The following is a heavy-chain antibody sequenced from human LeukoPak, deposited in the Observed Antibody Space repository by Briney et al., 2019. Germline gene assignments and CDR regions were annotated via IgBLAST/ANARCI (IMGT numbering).Heavy chain of an antibody. Sequence: KTSETLSLTCTVSGGSISSYYWSWIRQPAGKGLEWIGRIYTSGSTNYNPSLKSRVTMSVDTSKNQFSLKLSSVTAADTAVYYCARDVRPVGATTYGWFDPWGQGTLVTVSS. D-gene: IGHD1-26*01. CDR3: ARDVRPVGATTYGWFDP. CDR2: IYTSGST. V-gene: IGHV4-4*07. CDR1: GGSISSYY. J-gene: IGHJ5*02.